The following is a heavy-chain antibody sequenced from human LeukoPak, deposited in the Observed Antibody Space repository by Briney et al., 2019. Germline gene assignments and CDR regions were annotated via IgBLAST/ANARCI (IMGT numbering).Heavy chain of an antibody. D-gene: IGHD3-9*01. CDR3: ARGLTYGIDY. CDR2: ISSTSNTI. J-gene: IGHJ4*02. CDR1: GFTFSGYE. Sequence: GGSLRLSCAASGFTFSGYEMNWVRQAPGKGLEWVSYISSTSNTIYYADSVKGRFTIFRDNAKNSLYLQMNSLRAEDTALYYCARGLTYGIDYWGQGTLVTVSS. V-gene: IGHV3-48*03.